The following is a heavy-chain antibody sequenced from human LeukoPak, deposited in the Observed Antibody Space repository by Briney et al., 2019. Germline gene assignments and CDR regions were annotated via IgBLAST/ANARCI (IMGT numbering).Heavy chain of an antibody. J-gene: IGHJ5*02. Sequence: SETLSLTCTVSGGAISSYYWSWIRQPPGKGLEWIGYIYYSGSTNYNPSLKSRVTISVDTSKNQFSLKLSSVTAADTAVYYCARLLRWWFDPWGQGTLVTVSS. D-gene: IGHD4-23*01. CDR3: ARLLRWWFDP. CDR2: IYYSGST. V-gene: IGHV4-59*08. CDR1: GGAISSYY.